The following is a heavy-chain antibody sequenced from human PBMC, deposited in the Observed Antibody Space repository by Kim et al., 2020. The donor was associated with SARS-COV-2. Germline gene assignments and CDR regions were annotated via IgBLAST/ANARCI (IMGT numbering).Heavy chain of an antibody. Sequence: SETLSLTCAVYGGSFSGYYWSWIRQPPGKGLEWIGEINHSGSTNYNPSLKSRVTISVDTSKNQFSLKLSSVTAADTAVYYCARDGSSGYYLNWFDPWGQGTLVTVSS. CDR2: INHSGST. D-gene: IGHD3-22*01. J-gene: IGHJ5*02. CDR1: GGSFSGYY. V-gene: IGHV4-34*01. CDR3: ARDGSSGYYLNWFDP.